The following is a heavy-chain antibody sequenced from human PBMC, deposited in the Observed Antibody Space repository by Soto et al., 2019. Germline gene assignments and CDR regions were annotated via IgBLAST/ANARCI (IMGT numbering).Heavy chain of an antibody. V-gene: IGHV1-2*02. Sequence: QVHLVQSGAEVKQPGASVKVSCKASGYTFSVYHMHWVRQAPGQGLEWMGWVHPNSGGTNYAQSFEGRVTMTRDTSINTAYMELSRLTSDDTAVYYCAKELQGGMDVWGQGTTVTVSS. CDR2: VHPNSGGT. CDR1: GYTFSVYH. CDR3: AKELQGGMDV. J-gene: IGHJ6*02. D-gene: IGHD4-4*01.